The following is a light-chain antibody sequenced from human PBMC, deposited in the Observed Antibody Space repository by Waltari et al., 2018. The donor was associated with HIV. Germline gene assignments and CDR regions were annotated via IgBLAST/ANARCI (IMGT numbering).Light chain of an antibody. CDR1: KSVGKS. CDR2: DVS. CDR3: QQGCNWPRT. V-gene: IGKV3-11*01. J-gene: IGKJ2*01. Sequence: EIVLTQSPVTLSLSPGQRATLSCTAKKSVGKSLVWYKQKPGLAPRLLIYDVSYRAADIPYRFSGSGSETDFTLTISRLEPEDFAVYYCQQGCNWPRTFGQGTKLVIE.